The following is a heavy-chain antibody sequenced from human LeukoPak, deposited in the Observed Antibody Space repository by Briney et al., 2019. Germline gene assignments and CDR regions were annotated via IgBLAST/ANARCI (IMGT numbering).Heavy chain of an antibody. CDR1: GFTFSSYG. J-gene: IGHJ4*02. CDR3: APDHGGY. CDR2: IWYDGSNT. D-gene: IGHD3-16*01. V-gene: IGHV3-33*01. Sequence: GGSLRLSCAASGFTFSSYGMHWVRQAPGKGLEWVAIIWYDGSNTYYADSAKGRFTISRDNSKNTLYLEMNSLTAEDTAIYYCAPDHGGYWGQGTLVTVSS.